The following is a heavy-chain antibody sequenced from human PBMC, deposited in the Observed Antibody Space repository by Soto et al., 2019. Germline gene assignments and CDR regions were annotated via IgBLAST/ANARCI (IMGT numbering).Heavy chain of an antibody. Sequence: ASETLSLTCAVYGGSFSGYYWSWIRQPPGKGLEWIGEINHSGSTNYNPSLKSRVTISVDTSKNQFSLKLSSVTAADTAVYYCARGHARQEYVFLIGYYLGVCMVFRGKGITVTGFS. J-gene: IGHJ6*03. CDR3: ARGHARQEYVFLIGYYLGVCMVF. CDR1: GGSFSGYY. D-gene: IGHD3-3*01. CDR2: INHSGST. V-gene: IGHV4-34*01.